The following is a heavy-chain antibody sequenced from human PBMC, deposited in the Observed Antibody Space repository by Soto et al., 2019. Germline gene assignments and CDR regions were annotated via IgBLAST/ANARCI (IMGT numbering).Heavy chain of an antibody. CDR2: IWYDGSDK. V-gene: IGHV3-33*01. D-gene: IGHD4-4*01. Sequence: PGGSLRLSCAASGFTLSSNGMHWVRQAPGKGLKWVAFIWYDGSDKYYADSVKGRFTISRDNSKNTLYLQMNSLRAEDTAVYYCARDRYPNYPPDAFDIWGQGTLVTVSS. CDR1: GFTLSSNG. CDR3: ARDRYPNYPPDAFDI. J-gene: IGHJ3*02.